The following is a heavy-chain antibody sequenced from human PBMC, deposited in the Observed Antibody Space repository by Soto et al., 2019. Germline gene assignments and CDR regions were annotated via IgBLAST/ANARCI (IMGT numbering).Heavy chain of an antibody. V-gene: IGHV4-31*03. CDR2: IYYSGST. J-gene: IGHJ5*02. CDR1: GGSISSGGYY. CDR3: TRGLSNPGWFDP. D-gene: IGHD4-4*01. Sequence: TSETLSLTCTVSGGSISSGGYYWSWIRQHPGKGLEWIGYIYYSGSTYYNPSLKSRVTISVDTSKNQFSLKLSSVTAADTAVYYCTRGLSNPGWFDPWGQGTLVTVSS.